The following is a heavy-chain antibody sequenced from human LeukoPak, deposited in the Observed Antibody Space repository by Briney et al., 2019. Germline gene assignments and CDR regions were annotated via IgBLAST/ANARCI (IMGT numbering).Heavy chain of an antibody. Sequence: GGSLRLSCAASGFTFRNYAMHWVRQAPGKGLEYVSAISSNGGITYYANSVKGRFTISRDNSKNTLYLQMGSLRAEDMAVYYCARAWSRVDPFDMWGQGTMVTVSS. CDR2: ISSNGGIT. J-gene: IGHJ3*02. CDR3: ARAWSRVDPFDM. D-gene: IGHD2-8*02. V-gene: IGHV3-64*01. CDR1: GFTFRNYA.